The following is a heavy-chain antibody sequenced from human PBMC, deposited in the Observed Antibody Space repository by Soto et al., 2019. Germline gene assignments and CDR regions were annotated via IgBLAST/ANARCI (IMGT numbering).Heavy chain of an antibody. J-gene: IGHJ6*02. CDR2: IYHSGST. CDR3: ARDLEMATIIDYYYGMDV. D-gene: IGHD5-12*01. V-gene: IGHV4-4*02. CDR1: GGSISSSNW. Sequence: ASDTLSLTCAVSGGSISSSNWWSWVRQPPGKGLEWIGEIYHSGSTNYNPSLKSRVTISVDKSKNQFSLKLSSVTAADTAVYYCARDLEMATIIDYYYGMDVWGQGTTVTVSS.